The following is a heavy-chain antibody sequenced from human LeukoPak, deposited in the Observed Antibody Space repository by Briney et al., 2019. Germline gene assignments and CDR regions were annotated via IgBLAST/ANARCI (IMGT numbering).Heavy chain of an antibody. Sequence: GGSLRLSCAASGFTFSSYTMNWVRQAPGKGLEWVSSISSSSTYINYADSVKGRFTISRDNAKNSLHLQMNSLRAEDTAVYYCARDRSPGNFDYWGQGTLVTVSS. V-gene: IGHV3-21*01. CDR3: ARDRSPGNFDY. CDR1: GFTFSSYT. CDR2: ISSSSTYI. J-gene: IGHJ4*02. D-gene: IGHD3-10*01.